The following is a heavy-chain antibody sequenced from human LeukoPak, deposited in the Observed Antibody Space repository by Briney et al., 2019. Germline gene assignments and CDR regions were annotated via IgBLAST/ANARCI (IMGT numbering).Heavy chain of an antibody. CDR1: GYTFTGYY. V-gene: IGHV1-2*02. Sequence: ASVKVSCKASGYTFTGYYIHWVRQAPGQGLEWMGWINPNSGDTENAQKSQGRVTMTRDSSISTAYLELRRLKSDDTAVYYCARGPDPDYGNPYYFDYWGQGTLVTVSS. D-gene: IGHD4-11*01. CDR2: INPNSGDT. J-gene: IGHJ4*02. CDR3: ARGPDPDYGNPYYFDY.